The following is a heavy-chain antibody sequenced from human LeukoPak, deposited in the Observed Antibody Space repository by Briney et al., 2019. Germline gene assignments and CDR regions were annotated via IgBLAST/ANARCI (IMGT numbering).Heavy chain of an antibody. D-gene: IGHD5-18*01. CDR1: GFPLSSSA. Sequence: GGSPRLSCAPPGFPLSSSAMTWVRPAPQTGLRSVSGISGSGGSTYYADSVRGRFTISRDNSKNTLFLQMNSLRAEDTAVYYCAKGIQLSYYYYGMDVWGQGTTVTVSS. V-gene: IGHV3-23*01. CDR3: AKGIQLSYYYYGMDV. J-gene: IGHJ6*02. CDR2: ISGSGGST.